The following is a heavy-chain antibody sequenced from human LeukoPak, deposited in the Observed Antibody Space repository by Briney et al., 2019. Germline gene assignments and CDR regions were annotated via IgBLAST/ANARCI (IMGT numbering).Heavy chain of an antibody. D-gene: IGHD6-13*01. CDR1: GFTFSSYG. Sequence: QSGGSLRLSCAASGFTFSSYGMHWVRQAPGKGLEWVAVISYDGSNKYYPDSVKGRFTIPRDNSKNTLYLQMNSLRAEDTAVYYCAKNIAAADSSGYYYYYMDVWGKGTTVTVSS. V-gene: IGHV3-30*18. J-gene: IGHJ6*03. CDR2: ISYDGSNK. CDR3: AKNIAAADSSGYYYYYMDV.